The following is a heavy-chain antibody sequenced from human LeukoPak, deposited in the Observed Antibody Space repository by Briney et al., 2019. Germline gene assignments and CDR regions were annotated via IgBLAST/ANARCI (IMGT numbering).Heavy chain of an antibody. CDR2: IFPSGGEI. CDR1: GFTFSTFA. CDR3: ATYRQVLLPFES. J-gene: IGHJ4*02. Sequence: PGGSLRLSCEASGFTFSTFAMIWVRQRPGKGLEWVSSIFPSGGEIHYADSVRGRFTIPRDNSKSTLALQMNSLRAEDTAIYYCATYRQVLLPFESWGQGTLVTVSS. D-gene: IGHD2-8*02. V-gene: IGHV3-23*01.